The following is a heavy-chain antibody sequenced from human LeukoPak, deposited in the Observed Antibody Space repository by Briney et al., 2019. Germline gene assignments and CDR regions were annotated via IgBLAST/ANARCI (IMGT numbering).Heavy chain of an antibody. CDR3: AREYCSSTSCTGKFDP. CDR1: GFTFSRYW. D-gene: IGHD2-2*01. J-gene: IGHJ5*02. CDR2: INSDGSST. Sequence: GGSLRLSCAASGFTFSRYWMHWVRQGPGKGLVWVSHINSDGSSTSYGDSVKGRFTISRDNTKNTLYLQMNSLRAEDTAVYYCAREYCSSTSCTGKFDPWGQGTLVTVSS. V-gene: IGHV3-74*01.